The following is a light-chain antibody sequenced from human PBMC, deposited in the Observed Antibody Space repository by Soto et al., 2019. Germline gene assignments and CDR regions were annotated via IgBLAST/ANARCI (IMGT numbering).Light chain of an antibody. CDR1: SSDVGTYKY. CDR3: SSYAGSSNWV. J-gene: IGLJ3*02. Sequence: QSALTQPPSASGSPGQSVTISCTGTSSDVGTYKYVSWYQQHPGQVPKLIIYEVSKRPSGVPDRFSGSKSGNTASLTVSGLQAEDEADYYCSSYAGSSNWVFGGGTKLTV. V-gene: IGLV2-8*01. CDR2: EVS.